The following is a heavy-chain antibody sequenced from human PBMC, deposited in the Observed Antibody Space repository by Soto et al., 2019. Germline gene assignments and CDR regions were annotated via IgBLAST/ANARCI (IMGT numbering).Heavy chain of an antibody. CDR1: GFTFTSSA. CDR2: IVVGSGNT. D-gene: IGHD3-22*01. Sequence: QMQLVQSGPEVKKPGTSVKVSCKASGFTFTSSAVQWVRQARGQRLEWIGWIVVGSGNTNYAQKFQERVTITRDMSTSTAYMELSILRSEDTAVYYCAADFDPHYYDSSGYHLDDYWGQGTLVTVSS. V-gene: IGHV1-58*01. J-gene: IGHJ4*02. CDR3: AADFDPHYYDSSGYHLDDY.